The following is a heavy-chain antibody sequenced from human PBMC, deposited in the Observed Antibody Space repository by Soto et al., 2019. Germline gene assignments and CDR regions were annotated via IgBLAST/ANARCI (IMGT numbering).Heavy chain of an antibody. D-gene: IGHD3-16*02. CDR2: ISYDGSNK. Sequence: QVQLVESGGGVVQPGRSLRLSCAASGFTFSSYAMHWVRQAPGKGLEWVAVISYDGSNKYYADSVKGRFTISRDNSKNTLYLQMNSLRAEDTAVYYCAREVWFGGVIARSFDPWGQGTLVTVSS. V-gene: IGHV3-30-3*01. CDR1: GFTFSSYA. CDR3: AREVWFGGVIARSFDP. J-gene: IGHJ5*02.